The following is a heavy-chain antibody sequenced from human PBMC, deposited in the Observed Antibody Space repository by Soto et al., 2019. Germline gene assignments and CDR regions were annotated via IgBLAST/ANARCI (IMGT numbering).Heavy chain of an antibody. Sequence: SETLSLTGSVSGGSIITSYYWAWIRHPPGKGLEWIGSIYYSGSTYYNPSLKSRVTIFVDTSQSQFSLILGSVTAADTAVYYCARHDWARFYGLDVWGQGTTVTVSS. D-gene: IGHD2-21*01. CDR2: IYYSGST. CDR1: GGSIITSYY. V-gene: IGHV4-39*01. J-gene: IGHJ6*02. CDR3: ARHDWARFYGLDV.